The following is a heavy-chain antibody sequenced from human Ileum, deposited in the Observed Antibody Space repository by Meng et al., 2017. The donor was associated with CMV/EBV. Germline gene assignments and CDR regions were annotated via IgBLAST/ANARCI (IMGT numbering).Heavy chain of an antibody. CDR1: GGSISSSSYY. J-gene: IGHJ5*02. D-gene: IGHD3-22*01. Sequence: SETLSPTCTVPGGSISSSSYYWGWIRQPPGKGLEWIGSIYYSGSTYYNPSLKSRVTISVDTSKNQFSLKLSSVTAADTAVYYCARFYYDSSGVGFDPWGQGTLVTVSS. V-gene: IGHV4-39*07. CDR2: IYYSGST. CDR3: ARFYYDSSGVGFDP.